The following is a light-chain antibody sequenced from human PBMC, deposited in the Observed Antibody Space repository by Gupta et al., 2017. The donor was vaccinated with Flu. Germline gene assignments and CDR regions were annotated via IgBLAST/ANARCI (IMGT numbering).Light chain of an antibody. CDR1: QSVLYSSNNKNY. CDR2: WAS. J-gene: IGKJ2*01. V-gene: IGKV4-1*01. CDR3: QQYYSTPYT. Sequence: TNNCKSSQSVLYSSNNKNYLAWYQQKPGQPPKLLIYWASTRESGVPDRFSGSGSGTDFTLTISSLQAEDVAVYYCQQYYSTPYTFGQGTKLEIK.